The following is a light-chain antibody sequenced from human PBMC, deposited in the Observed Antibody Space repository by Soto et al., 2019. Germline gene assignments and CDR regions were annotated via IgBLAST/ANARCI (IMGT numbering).Light chain of an antibody. CDR2: DVN. CDR1: SSDVGGYNF. CDR3: SSYTSGSTLV. V-gene: IGLV2-14*03. J-gene: IGLJ1*01. Sequence: QSALTQPASVSGSPGQSITISCTGTSSDVGGYNFVSWYQHHPGKAPKLMIYDVNGRPSGVSDRFSGSKSGDTASLTISGLQAEDEADYYCSSYTSGSTLVFGTGNKVTVL.